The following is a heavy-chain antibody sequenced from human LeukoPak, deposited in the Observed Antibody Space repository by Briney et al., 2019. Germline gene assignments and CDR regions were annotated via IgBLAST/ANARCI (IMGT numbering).Heavy chain of an antibody. J-gene: IGHJ1*01. D-gene: IGHD3-22*01. V-gene: IGHV4-39*07. Sequence: SETLSLTCTVSGGSVSSTHYWGWIRQPPGKGLEWIGSIYYGGSTYYNASLRSRVTTSVDTSKNQFSLKLSSVTAADTAVYYCARGARGYYDSSGYYLEYFQHWGQGTLVTVSS. CDR1: GGSVSSTHY. CDR2: IYYGGST. CDR3: ARGARGYYDSSGYYLEYFQH.